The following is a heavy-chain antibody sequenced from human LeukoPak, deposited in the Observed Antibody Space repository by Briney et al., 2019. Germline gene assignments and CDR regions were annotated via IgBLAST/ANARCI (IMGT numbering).Heavy chain of an antibody. CDR1: GLTLSNYW. CDR2: IKQDGSEK. D-gene: IGHD1-26*01. J-gene: IGHJ4*02. Sequence: GGSLRFSCTASGLTLSNYWMIWVRQAPGKGLQRVAKIKQDGSEKYYVDSVKGRFTISRDNAENSLYLQMNSLRVEDTAVYYCAARSSGNPYFWGQGTLVTVSS. V-gene: IGHV3-7*03. CDR3: AARSSGNPYF.